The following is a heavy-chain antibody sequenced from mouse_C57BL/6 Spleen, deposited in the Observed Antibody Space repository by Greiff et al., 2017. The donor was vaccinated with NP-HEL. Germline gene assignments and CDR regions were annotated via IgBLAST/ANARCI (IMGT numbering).Heavy chain of an antibody. CDR2: IYPGGGYT. J-gene: IGHJ2*01. Sequence: VQLQQSGAELVRPGTSVKMSCKASGYTFTNYWIGWAKQRPGHGLEWIGDIYPGGGYTNYNEKFKGKATLTADKSSSTAYMQFSSLTSEDSAIYYCARRDYYGSSGYFDYWGQGTTLTVSS. CDR3: ARRDYYGSSGYFDY. V-gene: IGHV1-63*01. CDR1: GYTFTNYW. D-gene: IGHD1-1*01.